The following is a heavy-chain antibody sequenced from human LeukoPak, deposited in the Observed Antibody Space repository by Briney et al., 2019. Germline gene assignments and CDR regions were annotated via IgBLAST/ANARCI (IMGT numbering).Heavy chain of an antibody. CDR3: ARGFLVGSGLGDFWSGYKSRRLESPFDI. CDR1: GFTVSSNY. V-gene: IGHV3-30-3*01. CDR2: ISYDGSNK. D-gene: IGHD3-3*01. Sequence: GGSLRLSCAASGFTVSSNYMSWVRQAPGKGLEWVAVISYDGSNKYYADSVKGRFTISRDNSKNTLYLQMNSLRAEDTAVYYCARGFLVGSGLGDFWSGYKSRRLESPFDIWGQGTMVTVSS. J-gene: IGHJ3*02.